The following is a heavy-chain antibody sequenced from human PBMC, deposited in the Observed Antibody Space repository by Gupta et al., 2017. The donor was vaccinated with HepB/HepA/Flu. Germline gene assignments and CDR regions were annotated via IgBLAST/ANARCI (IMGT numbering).Heavy chain of an antibody. J-gene: IGHJ6*02. D-gene: IGHD4-17*01. CDR2: ISWNSGSI. V-gene: IGHV3-9*01. CDR3: AKDISDYDDYVDGMDV. CDR1: GFTFDDYA. Sequence: EVQLVESGGGLVQPGRSLRLSCAASGFTFDDYAMHWVRQAPGKGLEWVSGISWNSGSIGYADSVKGRFTISRDNAKNALYLQMNSMRAEDKAVYYCAKDISDYDDYVDGMDVWGQGTTVTVSS.